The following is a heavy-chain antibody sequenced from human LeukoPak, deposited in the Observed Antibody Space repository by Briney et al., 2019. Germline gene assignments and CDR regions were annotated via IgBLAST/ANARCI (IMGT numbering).Heavy chain of an antibody. CDR2: IYYSGST. J-gene: IGHJ4*02. CDR3: ASGITDQPWGYLDY. Sequence: SETLSLTCTVSGGSISSYYWSWIRQPPGKGLEWIGYIYYSGSTNYNPSLKSRVTISVDTSKNQFSLKLSSVTAADTAVYYCASGITDQPWGYLDYWGQGTLVTVSS. D-gene: IGHD3-16*01. V-gene: IGHV4-59*01. CDR1: GGSISSYY.